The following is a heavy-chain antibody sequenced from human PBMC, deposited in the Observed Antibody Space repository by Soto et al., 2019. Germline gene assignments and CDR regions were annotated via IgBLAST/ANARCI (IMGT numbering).Heavy chain of an antibody. J-gene: IGHJ4*02. V-gene: IGHV1-69*13. CDR3: ASLVAGTLWWYY. CDR2: IIPIFGTT. D-gene: IGHD6-19*01. Sequence: SVKVSFKASGCTFSSYAISWVRQAPGQGLEWMGGIIPIFGTTNYAQKFQGRVTITADESKSTAYMELSSLRSEDTAVYYCASLVAGTLWWYYWGQGTLVTVSS. CDR1: GCTFSSYA.